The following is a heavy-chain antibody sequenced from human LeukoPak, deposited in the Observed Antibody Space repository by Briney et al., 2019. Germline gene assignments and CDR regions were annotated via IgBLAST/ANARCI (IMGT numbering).Heavy chain of an antibody. V-gene: IGHV3-21*01. CDR2: ISSSSSSR. J-gene: IGHJ4*02. Sequence: PGGSLRPSCAASGFTFSSYGMHWVRQAPGKGLEWVSSISSSSSSRYYADSVKGRFTISRDNAKNSLYLQMNSLRAEDTAVYYCARAGSNRWLFDYWGQGTLVTVSS. D-gene: IGHD3-22*01. CDR3: ARAGSNRWLFDY. CDR1: GFTFSSYG.